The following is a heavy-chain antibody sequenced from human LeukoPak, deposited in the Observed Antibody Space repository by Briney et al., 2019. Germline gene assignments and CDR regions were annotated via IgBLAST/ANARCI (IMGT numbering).Heavy chain of an antibody. Sequence: WVKVSFQACVCTFSSYAFSWVRQAPGQGREWMGGIIPIFGTANYAQKFQGRVTVTADKSTSTAHMELSSMRSEDTAVYYCARVVMVRGVTNLPYDYWGQGTLVTVSS. J-gene: IGHJ4*02. CDR3: ARVVMVRGVTNLPYDY. CDR1: VCTFSSYA. V-gene: IGHV1-69*06. D-gene: IGHD3-10*01. CDR2: IIPIFGTA.